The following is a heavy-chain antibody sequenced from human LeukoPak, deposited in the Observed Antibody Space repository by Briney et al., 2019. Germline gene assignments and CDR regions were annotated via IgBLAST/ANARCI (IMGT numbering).Heavy chain of an antibody. Sequence: SVKVSCKASGYTFTGYYMHWVRQAPGQGLEWMGRINPNSGGTNYAQKFQGRVTMTRDTSISTAYMELSRLRSDDTAVYYCAREKGVATIQVVELDYWGQGTLVTVSS. CDR1: GYTFTGYY. V-gene: IGHV1-2*06. D-gene: IGHD5-12*01. CDR3: AREKGVATIQVVELDY. J-gene: IGHJ4*02. CDR2: INPNSGGT.